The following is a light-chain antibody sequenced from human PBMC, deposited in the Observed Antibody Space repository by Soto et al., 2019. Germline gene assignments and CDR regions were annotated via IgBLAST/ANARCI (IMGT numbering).Light chain of an antibody. CDR2: DND. CDR1: RSNIGNNY. CDR3: SSYTSSSTLV. Sequence: QSVLTQPPSVSAAPGQKVTVSCSGSRSNIGNNYVSWYQHLPGTAPKLLIYDNDKRPSGIPDRFSASKSGTSATLGISGLQAEDEADYYCSSYTSSSTLVFGGGTKLTVL. V-gene: IGLV1-51*01. J-gene: IGLJ3*02.